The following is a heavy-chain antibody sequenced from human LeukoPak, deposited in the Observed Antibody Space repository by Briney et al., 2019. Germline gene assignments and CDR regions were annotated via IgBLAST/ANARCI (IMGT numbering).Heavy chain of an antibody. CDR1: GGAFSSYT. CDR2: IIAILDIT. Sequence: SVKVSCKASGGAFSSYTINWLRQAPGQGREWMGRIIAILDITNYAQKFQGRVTITADKSTSTAYMELSGLRSEDTAVYYCARFASYDAFDIWGQGTMVTVSS. J-gene: IGHJ3*02. V-gene: IGHV1-69*02. D-gene: IGHD6-6*01. CDR3: ARFASYDAFDI.